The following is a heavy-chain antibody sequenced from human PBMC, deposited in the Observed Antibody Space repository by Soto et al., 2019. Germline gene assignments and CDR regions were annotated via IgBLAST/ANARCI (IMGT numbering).Heavy chain of an antibody. V-gene: IGHV1-69*13. CDR3: ARASYYYDSSGYQDFDY. D-gene: IGHD3-22*01. Sequence: SVKVSCKASGGTFSSYAISWVRQAPGQGLGWMGGIIPIFGTANYAQKFQGRVTITADESTSTAYMELSSLRSEDTAVYYCARASYYYDSSGYQDFDYWGQGTLVTVSS. CDR1: GGTFSSYA. CDR2: IIPIFGTA. J-gene: IGHJ4*02.